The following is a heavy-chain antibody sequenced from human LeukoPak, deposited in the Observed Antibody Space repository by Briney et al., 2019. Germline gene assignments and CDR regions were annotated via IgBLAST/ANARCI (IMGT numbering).Heavy chain of an antibody. CDR2: IYYSGST. V-gene: IGHV4-31*03. CDR1: GGSISSGGYY. J-gene: IGHJ4*02. CDR3: AREVPGPTYYYDSSGFDY. Sequence: SETLSLTCTVSGGSISSGGYYWSWIRQHPGKGLEWIGYIYYSGSTYYNPSLKSRVTISVDTSKNQFSLKLSSVTAADTAVYYCAREVPGPTYYYDSSGFDYWGQGTLVTVSS. D-gene: IGHD3-22*01.